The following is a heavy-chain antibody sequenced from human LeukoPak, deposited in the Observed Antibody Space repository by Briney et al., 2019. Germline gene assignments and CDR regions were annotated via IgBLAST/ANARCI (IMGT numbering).Heavy chain of an antibody. CDR2: FDPEDGET. CDR1: GYTLTELS. J-gene: IGHJ4*02. Sequence: ASVKVSCKVSGYTLTELSMRWVRQAPGKGLEWMGGFDPEDGETIYAQKFQGRVTMTEDTSTDTAYMELSSLRSEDTAVYYCATGTLPRGVNFFDYWGQGTLVTVSS. D-gene: IGHD3-16*01. V-gene: IGHV1-24*01. CDR3: ATGTLPRGVNFFDY.